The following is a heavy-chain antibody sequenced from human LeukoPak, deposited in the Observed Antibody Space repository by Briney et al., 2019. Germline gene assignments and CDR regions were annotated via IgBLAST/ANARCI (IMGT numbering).Heavy chain of an antibody. CDR1: GFTFSSYG. Sequence: GGSLRLSCAASGFTFSSYGMHWVRQAPGKGLEWVAVIWYDGSNKYYADSVKGRFTISRDNSKNTLFLQLNSLRAEDSAVYYCAKGGHDFNPFYWWGQGTLVTVSS. D-gene: IGHD2-21*02. V-gene: IGHV3-33*03. J-gene: IGHJ4*02. CDR2: IWYDGSNK. CDR3: AKGGHDFNPFYW.